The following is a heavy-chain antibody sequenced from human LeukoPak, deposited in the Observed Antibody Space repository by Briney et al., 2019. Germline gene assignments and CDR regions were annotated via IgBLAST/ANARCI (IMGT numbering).Heavy chain of an antibody. Sequence: SETLSLTCAVYGGSFSVYYWTWIRQPPGKGLEWIGEINHTGSTNYNPSLKSRVTISVDTSKNQFSLKLSSVTAAGTAVYYCARVPGGLQGLYYFDYWGQGTLVTVSS. V-gene: IGHV4-34*01. J-gene: IGHJ4*02. CDR1: GGSFSVYY. D-gene: IGHD4-11*01. CDR3: ARVPGGLQGLYYFDY. CDR2: INHTGST.